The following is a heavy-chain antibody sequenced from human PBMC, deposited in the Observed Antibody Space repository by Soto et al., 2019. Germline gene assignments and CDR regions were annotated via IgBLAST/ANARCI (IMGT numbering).Heavy chain of an antibody. J-gene: IGHJ4*02. V-gene: IGHV4-30-4*02. CDR2: IHNSGSP. CDR3: ARGSTTEKVGS. CDR1: GASXXXXXXX. Sequence: PSDTLSLTCXVSGASXXXXXXXXXXXWQSPGKGLEWIGHIHNSGSPYNNPSLKSRVTISADTSIDQFSLALTSVTAADTAMYYCARGSTTEKVGSWGQGILVTVSS.